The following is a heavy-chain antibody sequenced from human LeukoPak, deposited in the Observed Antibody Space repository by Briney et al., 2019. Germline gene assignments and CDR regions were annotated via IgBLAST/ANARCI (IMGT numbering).Heavy chain of an antibody. CDR3: ARPPHYYDTSGYSV. V-gene: IGHV4-61*02. J-gene: IGHJ4*02. CDR1: GDSISRRSSY. D-gene: IGHD3-22*01. CDR2: IYTSGST. Sequence: PSQTLSLTCSVSGDSISRRSSYWAWIRQPAGKGLEWIGRIYTSGSTNYNPSLKSRVTISVDTSKNQFSLRLNSVTAADTAVYYCARPPHYYDTSGYSVWGQGTLVTVSS.